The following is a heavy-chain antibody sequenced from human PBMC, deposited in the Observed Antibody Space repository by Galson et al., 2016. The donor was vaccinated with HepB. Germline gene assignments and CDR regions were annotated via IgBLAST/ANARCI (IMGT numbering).Heavy chain of an antibody. CDR3: AGDRKVREIGGTPGTHYFDS. CDR1: GFTFTSYA. J-gene: IGHJ4*02. Sequence: SLRLSCAASGFTFTSYAMSWVRQAPGRGLEWVASITSNSAYIDYMDSVKGRFTVSRDNSKNSLSLQMHSLTADDTGFYYCAGDRKVREIGGTPGTHYFDSWGRGTLVSVSS. D-gene: IGHD3-10*01. V-gene: IGHV3-21*01. CDR2: ITSNSAYI.